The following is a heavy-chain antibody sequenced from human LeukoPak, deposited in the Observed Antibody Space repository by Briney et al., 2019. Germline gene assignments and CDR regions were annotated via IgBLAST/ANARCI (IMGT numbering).Heavy chain of an antibody. CDR2: ISSSSSTI. Sequence: PGGSLRLSCAASGFTFSSYSMNWVRQAPGKGLEWVSYISSSSSTIYYADSVKGRFTISRDNAKNSLYLQMNSLRAEDTAVYYCAKEIYGSGSYYTSKTPSKLFDYWGQGTLVTVSS. J-gene: IGHJ4*02. V-gene: IGHV3-48*01. CDR3: AKEIYGSGSYYTSKTPSKLFDY. CDR1: GFTFSSYS. D-gene: IGHD3-10*01.